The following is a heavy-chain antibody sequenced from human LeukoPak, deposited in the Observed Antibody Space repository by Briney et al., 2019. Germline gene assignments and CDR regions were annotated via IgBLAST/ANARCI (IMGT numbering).Heavy chain of an antibody. CDR1: GYSFTSYW. D-gene: IGHD3-10*01. J-gene: IGHJ4*02. CDR2: IYPGDSDT. CDR3: ARPIAVDSVRGEFDY. Sequence: GESLKISCKGSGYSFTSYWIGWVRQMPGKGLEWMGIIYPGDSDTRYSPSFQGQVTISADKSISTAYLQWSSLKASDTAMYYCARPIAVDSVRGEFDYWGQGTLVTVSS. V-gene: IGHV5-51*01.